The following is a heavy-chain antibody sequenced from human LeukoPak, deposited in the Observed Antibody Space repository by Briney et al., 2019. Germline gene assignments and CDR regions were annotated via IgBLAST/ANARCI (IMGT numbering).Heavy chain of an antibody. Sequence: GGSLRLSCAASGFTFSSYSMNWVRQAPGKGLEWVSSISSSSSYIYYADSVKGRFTISRDNAKNSLYLQMNSLRAEDTAVYYCARENYYGSGYPNWFDPWGQGTLVTVSS. V-gene: IGHV3-21*01. CDR2: ISSSSSYI. CDR1: GFTFSSYS. D-gene: IGHD3-10*01. CDR3: ARENYYGSGYPNWFDP. J-gene: IGHJ5*02.